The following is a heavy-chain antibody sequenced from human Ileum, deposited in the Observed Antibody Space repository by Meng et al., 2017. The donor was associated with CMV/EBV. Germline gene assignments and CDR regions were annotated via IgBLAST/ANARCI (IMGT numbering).Heavy chain of an antibody. Sequence: ASCKASGYNFTSYYIHWVRQEPGQGLEWMGWIDPNNGGTNYAQKFQGRVTMTRDAFISTAYMELSRLRSDDTAFYYCARLYSSHFDYWGQRTLVTVSS. CDR3: ARLYSSHFDY. CDR2: IDPNNGGT. CDR1: GYNFTSYY. J-gene: IGHJ4*02. V-gene: IGHV1-2*02. D-gene: IGHD6-19*01.